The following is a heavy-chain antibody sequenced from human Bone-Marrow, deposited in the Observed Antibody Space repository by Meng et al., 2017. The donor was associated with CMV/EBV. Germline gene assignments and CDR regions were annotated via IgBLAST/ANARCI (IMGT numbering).Heavy chain of an antibody. J-gene: IGHJ4*02. CDR3: ARAFGAHDY. Sequence: ESLKIACAASGFTFSSYWMHWVRQAPGKGLVWVSRINSDGSSTSYADSVKGRFTISRDNAKNTLYLQMNSLRAEDTAVYYCARAFGAHDYWRRGTLVTFSS. CDR1: GFTFSSYW. D-gene: IGHD1-26*01. CDR2: INSDGSST. V-gene: IGHV3-74*01.